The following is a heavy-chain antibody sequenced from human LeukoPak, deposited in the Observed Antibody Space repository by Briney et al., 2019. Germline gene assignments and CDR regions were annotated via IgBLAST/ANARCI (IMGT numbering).Heavy chain of an antibody. CDR2: IIPIFGTA. J-gene: IGHJ5*02. Sequence: GASVKVSCKASGGTFSSYAISWVRQAPGQGLEWMGGIIPIFGTANYAQKFQGRVTITTDESTSIAYMELSSLRSEDTAVYYCASGPYSSSWYNWFDPWGQGTLVTVSS. CDR1: GGTFSSYA. CDR3: ASGPYSSSWYNWFDP. D-gene: IGHD6-13*01. V-gene: IGHV1-69*05.